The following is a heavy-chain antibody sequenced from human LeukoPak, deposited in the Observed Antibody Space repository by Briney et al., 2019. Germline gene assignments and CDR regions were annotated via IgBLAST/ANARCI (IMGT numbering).Heavy chain of an antibody. D-gene: IGHD6-19*01. J-gene: IGHJ4*02. CDR1: GGSISSSSYY. CDR3: AAQWLLFDY. V-gene: IGHV4-39*01. Sequence: PSETLSLTCTVSGGSISSSSYYWGWIRQPPGKGLEWIGSIYYSGSTYYNPSLKSRVTISVDTSKNQFSLKLSSVTAADTAVYYCAAQWLLFDYWGQGTLVTVSS. CDR2: IYYSGST.